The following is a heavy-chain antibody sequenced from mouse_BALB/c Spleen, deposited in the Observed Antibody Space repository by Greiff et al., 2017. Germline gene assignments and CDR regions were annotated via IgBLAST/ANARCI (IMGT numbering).Heavy chain of an antibody. D-gene: IGHD1-1*02. J-gene: IGHJ2*01. CDR1: GFTFTSYV. CDR3: ARGRIDYGPDY. V-gene: IGHV1-14*01. Sequence: VQLKQSGPELVKPGASVKMSCTASGFTFTSYVMHWVKQKPGQGLEWIGYINPYNDGTKYNEKFKGKATLTSDKSSSTAYMELSSLTSEDSAVYYCARGRIDYGPDYWGQGTTLTVSS. CDR2: INPYNDGT.